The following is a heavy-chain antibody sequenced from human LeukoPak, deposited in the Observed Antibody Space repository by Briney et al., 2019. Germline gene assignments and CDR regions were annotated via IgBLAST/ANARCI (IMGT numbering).Heavy chain of an antibody. J-gene: IGHJ4*02. CDR2: IRYDGSNK. CDR3: AKGSQWEPYYFDY. Sequence: GGSLRLSCAASGFTFSSFWMSWVRQAPGKGLEWVAFIRYDGSNKYYADSVKGRFTISRDNSKNTLYLQMNSLRAEDTAVYYCAKGSQWEPYYFDYWGQGTLVTVSS. V-gene: IGHV3-30*02. CDR1: GFTFSSFW. D-gene: IGHD1-26*01.